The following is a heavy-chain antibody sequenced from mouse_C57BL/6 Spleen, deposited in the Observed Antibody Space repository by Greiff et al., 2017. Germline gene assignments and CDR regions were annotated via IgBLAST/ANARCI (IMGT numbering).Heavy chain of an antibody. J-gene: IGHJ3*01. V-gene: IGHV1-64*01. Sequence: QVQLKQPGAELVKPGASVKLSCKASGYTFTSYWMHWVKQRPGQGLEWIGMIHPNSGSTNYNEKFKSKATLTVDKSSSTAYMQLSSLTSEDSAVYYCARDSNYVEFAYWGQGTLVTVSA. D-gene: IGHD2-5*01. CDR1: GYTFTSYW. CDR2: IHPNSGST. CDR3: ARDSNYVEFAY.